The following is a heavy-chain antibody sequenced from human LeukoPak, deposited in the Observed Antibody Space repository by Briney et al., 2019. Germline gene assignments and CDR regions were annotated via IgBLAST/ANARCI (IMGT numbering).Heavy chain of an antibody. CDR1: GGSISSGDYS. J-gene: IGHJ4*02. CDR3: ARDFKGAGLDY. D-gene: IGHD6-19*01. V-gene: IGHV4-30-2*01. Sequence: SETLSLTCAVSGGSISSGDYSWSWLRQPPGKGLERIAYIYHSGSTYYNQSIKSRVTISLVRSKNQLSLKLSSVTAADTAVYYCARDFKGAGLDYWGQGTLVTVSS. CDR2: IYHSGST.